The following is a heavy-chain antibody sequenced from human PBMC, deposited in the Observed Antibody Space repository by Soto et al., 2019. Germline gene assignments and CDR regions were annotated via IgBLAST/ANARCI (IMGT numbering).Heavy chain of an antibody. CDR2: ISSSSSTI. CDR3: AEGLRQYFQH. J-gene: IGHJ1*01. Sequence: EVQLVESGGGLVQPGGSLRLSCAASGFTFSSYSMNWVRQAPGKGLEWVSYISSSSSTIYYADSVKGRFTISRDNAKNSLYLQMNSLRAEDTAVYYCAEGLRQYFQHWGQGTLVTVSS. CDR1: GFTFSSYS. V-gene: IGHV3-48*01. D-gene: IGHD3-3*01.